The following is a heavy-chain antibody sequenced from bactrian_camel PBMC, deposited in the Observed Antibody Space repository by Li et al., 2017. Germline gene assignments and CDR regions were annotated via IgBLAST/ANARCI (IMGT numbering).Heavy chain of an antibody. Sequence: HVQLVESGGGLVQPGGSLRLSCAASGFTFSSTYMRWVRQAPGKTLEWVSSINSDGSNTYYADSVKGRFTISRDNAKNTVYLQMNSLKSEDTAMYYCASTFLEDGGRWSSLSEYTYWGQGTQVTVS. CDR3: ASTFLEDGGRWSSLSEYTY. CDR2: INSDGSNT. CDR1: GFTFSSTY. J-gene: IGHJ4*01. V-gene: IGHV3-2*01. D-gene: IGHD6*01.